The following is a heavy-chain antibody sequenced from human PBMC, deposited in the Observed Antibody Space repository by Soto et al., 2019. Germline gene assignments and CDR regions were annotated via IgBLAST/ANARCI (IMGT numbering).Heavy chain of an antibody. D-gene: IGHD3-16*01. CDR3: ARDLGGLGYDGMDV. V-gene: IGHV1-46*04. CDR2: INPSGGST. Sequence: ASVKVSCKASGYTFTSYYMHWVRQAPGQGLEWMGIINPSGGSTSYADSVKGRFTISRDNPRNTLYLQMNSLRAEDTAVYYCARDLGGLGYDGMDVWGQGTTVTVSS. CDR1: GYTFTSYY. J-gene: IGHJ6*02.